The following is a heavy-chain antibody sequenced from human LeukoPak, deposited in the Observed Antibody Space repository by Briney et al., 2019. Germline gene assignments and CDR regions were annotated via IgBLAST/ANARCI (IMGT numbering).Heavy chain of an antibody. Sequence: GASVKVSCKASGYTFTSYYMHWVRQAPGQGLEWMGIINPSGGSTSYAQEFQGRVTMTRDMSTSTVYMELSSLRSEDTAVYYCARHCGGDCRFDYWGQGTLVTVSS. V-gene: IGHV1-46*01. CDR2: INPSGGST. CDR1: GYTFTSYY. D-gene: IGHD2-21*02. CDR3: ARHCGGDCRFDY. J-gene: IGHJ4*02.